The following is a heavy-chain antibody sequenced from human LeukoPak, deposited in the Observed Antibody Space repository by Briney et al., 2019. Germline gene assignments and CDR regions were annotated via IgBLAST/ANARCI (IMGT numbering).Heavy chain of an antibody. CDR3: ARDGSSWYSDYYMDV. CDR2: ISYDGSNK. CDR1: GFTFSSYA. J-gene: IGHJ6*03. Sequence: GGSLRLSCAASGFTFSSYAMHWVRQAPGKGLEWVAVISYDGSNKYYADSVKGRFTISRDNSKNTLYLQMNSLRAEDTAVYYCARDGSSWYSDYYMDVWGKGTTVTVPS. V-gene: IGHV3-30*04. D-gene: IGHD6-13*01.